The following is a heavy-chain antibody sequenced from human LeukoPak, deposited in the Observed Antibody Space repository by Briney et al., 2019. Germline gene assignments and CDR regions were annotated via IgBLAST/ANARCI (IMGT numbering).Heavy chain of an antibody. CDR2: IYHSGST. CDR1: GGSISSTNYY. CDR3: ARDRLAAAGRIDY. J-gene: IGHJ4*02. V-gene: IGHV4-39*07. D-gene: IGHD6-13*01. Sequence: PSETLSLTCTVSGGSISSTNYYWGRIRQPPGKGLEWIGSIYHSGSTYYNPSLKSRVTISVDTSKNQFSLKLSSVTAADTAVYYCARDRLAAAGRIDYWGQGTLVTVSS.